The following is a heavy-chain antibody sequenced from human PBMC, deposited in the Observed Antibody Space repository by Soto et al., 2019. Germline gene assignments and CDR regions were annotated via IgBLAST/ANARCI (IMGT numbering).Heavy chain of an antibody. V-gene: IGHV1-69*13. J-gene: IGHJ4*02. CDR1: GGTFSSYA. CDR3: AREAAAGKSFDY. D-gene: IGHD6-13*01. Sequence: ASVKVSCKASGGTFSSYAISWVRQAPGQGLEWMGGIIPIFGTANYAQKFQGRVTITADESTSTAYMELSSLRSEDTAVYYCAREAAAGKSFDYWGQGTLVTVSS. CDR2: IIPIFGTA.